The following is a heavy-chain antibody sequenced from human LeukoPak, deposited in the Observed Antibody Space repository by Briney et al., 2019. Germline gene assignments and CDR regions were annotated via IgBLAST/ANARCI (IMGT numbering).Heavy chain of an antibody. J-gene: IGHJ3*02. CDR1: GGSISSYY. V-gene: IGHV4-59*01. CDR2: IYYSGST. Sequence: PSETLSLTCTVSGGSISSYYWSWIRQPPGKGLEWIGYIYYSGSTNYNPSLKSRVTISVDTSKNQFSLKLSSVTAADTAVYYCARDYYDFWSGYDAFDIWGQGTMVTVSP. D-gene: IGHD3-3*01. CDR3: ARDYYDFWSGYDAFDI.